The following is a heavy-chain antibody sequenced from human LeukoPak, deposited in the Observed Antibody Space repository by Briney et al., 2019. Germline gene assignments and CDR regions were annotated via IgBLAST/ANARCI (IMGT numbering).Heavy chain of an antibody. CDR3: ARVKTEIFGVFIGPEFDY. V-gene: IGHV1-2*02. D-gene: IGHD3-3*01. J-gene: IGHJ4*02. CDR1: GYTFTGYY. CDR2: INPNSGGT. Sequence: ASVKVSCKASGYTFTGYYMHWVRQAPGQGLEWMGWINPNSGGTNYAQKFQGRVTMTRDTSISTAYMELSRLRSDDTAVYFCARVKTEIFGVFIGPEFDYWGQGTLVSSPQ.